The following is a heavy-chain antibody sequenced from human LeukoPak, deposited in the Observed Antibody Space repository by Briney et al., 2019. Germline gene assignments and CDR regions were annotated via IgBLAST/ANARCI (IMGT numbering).Heavy chain of an antibody. CDR2: IKQKGREK. Sequence: GGSLRLSCTASGFTFSSYWMTWVRQAPGKGLEWVANIKQKGREKYYVDSVEGRFSISRDNAKNSLYLQMNSLRAEDTAVYYCARSGIAAAFDYWGQGTLVTASS. D-gene: IGHD6-13*01. CDR3: ARSGIAAAFDY. J-gene: IGHJ4*02. V-gene: IGHV3-7*01. CDR1: GFTFSSYW.